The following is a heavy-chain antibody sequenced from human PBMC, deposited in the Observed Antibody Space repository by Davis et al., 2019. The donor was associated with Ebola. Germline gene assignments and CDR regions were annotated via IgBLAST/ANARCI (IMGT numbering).Heavy chain of an antibody. Sequence: GESLKISCAASGFTVSSNYMSWVRQAPGKGLEWVSYISSSGSTIYYADSVKGRFTISRDNAKNSLYLQMNSLRAEDTAVYYCAKGDYGGGMDVWGQGTTVTVSS. CDR2: ISSSGSTI. CDR1: GFTVSSNY. J-gene: IGHJ6*02. CDR3: AKGDYGGGMDV. D-gene: IGHD4-17*01. V-gene: IGHV3-11*04.